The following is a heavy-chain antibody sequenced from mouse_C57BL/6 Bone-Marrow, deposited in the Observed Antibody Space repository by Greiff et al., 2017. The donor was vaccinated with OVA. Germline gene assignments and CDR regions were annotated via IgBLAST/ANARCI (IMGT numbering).Heavy chain of an antibody. D-gene: IGHD1-1*01. CDR2: IDPENGDT. J-gene: IGHJ3*01. CDR1: GFNIKDDY. CDR3: TTLTVVA. V-gene: IGHV14-4*01. Sequence: LVESGAELVRPGASVKLSCTASGFNIKDDYMHWVKQRPEQGLEWIGWIDPENGDTEYASKFQGKATITADTSSNTAYLQLSSLTSEDTAVYYCTTLTVVARGQGTLVTVSA.